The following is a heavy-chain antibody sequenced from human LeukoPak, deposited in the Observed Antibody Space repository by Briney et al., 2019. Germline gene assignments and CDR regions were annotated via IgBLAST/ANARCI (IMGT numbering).Heavy chain of an antibody. CDR1: GFTFSSYS. CDR2: ISRSSSYI. D-gene: IGHD4-17*01. CDR3: ARGPDDYGEYSWFDP. V-gene: IGHV3-21*03. Sequence: GGSPRLFCAASGFTFSSYSMNRVRPDPGKGLEWVSSISRSSSYIYYADSVKGLFTISRDNAKNSLYLQMNSLRAEDTAVYYCARGPDDYGEYSWFDPWGQGTLVTVSS. J-gene: IGHJ5*02.